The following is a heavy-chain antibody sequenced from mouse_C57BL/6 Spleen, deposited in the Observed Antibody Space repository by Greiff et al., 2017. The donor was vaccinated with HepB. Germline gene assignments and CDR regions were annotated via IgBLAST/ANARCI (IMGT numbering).Heavy chain of an antibody. CDR2: ISSGGDYI. V-gene: IGHV5-9-1*02. CDR1: GFTFSSYA. J-gene: IGHJ4*01. CDR3: TIYDYDGRGNAKEY. Sequence: EVQLVESGEGLVKPGGSLKLSCAASGFTFSSYAMSWVRQTPEKRLEWVAYISSGGDYIYYADTVKGQFTISRDNARNTMYLQMSSLKSEDTAMYYCTIYDYDGRGNAKEYWGQGTSVTVSS. D-gene: IGHD2-4*01.